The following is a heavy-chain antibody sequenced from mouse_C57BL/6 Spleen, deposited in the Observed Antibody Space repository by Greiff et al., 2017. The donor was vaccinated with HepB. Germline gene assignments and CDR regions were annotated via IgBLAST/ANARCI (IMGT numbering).Heavy chain of an antibody. CDR3: ARSWHYGWY. Sequence: VQLQQSGPELVKPGASVKISCKASGYAFSSSWMNWVKQRPGKGLEWIGRIYPGDGDTNYNGKFKGKATLTADKSSSTAYMQRSSLTSEDSAVYSCARSWHYGWYWGQGTTLTVSS. V-gene: IGHV1-82*01. CDR2: IYPGDGDT. CDR1: GYAFSSSW. D-gene: IGHD2-2*01. J-gene: IGHJ2*01.